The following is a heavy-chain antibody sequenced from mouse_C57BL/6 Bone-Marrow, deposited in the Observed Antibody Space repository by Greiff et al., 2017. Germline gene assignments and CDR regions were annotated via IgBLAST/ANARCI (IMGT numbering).Heavy chain of an antibody. CDR1: GFNIKNTY. CDR2: IDPANGNT. J-gene: IGHJ3*01. D-gene: IGHD1-1*01. CDR3: ASPITTVVATPFAY. Sequence: EVKLMESVAELVRPGASVKLSCTASGFNIKNTYMHWVKQRPEQGLEWIGRIDPANGNTKYAPKFQGKATITADTSSNTAYLQLSSLTSEDTAIYYCASPITTVVATPFAYWGQGTLVTVSA. V-gene: IGHV14-3*01.